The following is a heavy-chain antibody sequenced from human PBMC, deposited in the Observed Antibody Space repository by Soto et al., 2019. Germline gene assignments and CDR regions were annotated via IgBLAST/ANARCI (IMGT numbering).Heavy chain of an antibody. CDR2: IIPTSGTT. Sequence: SVKVSCKASGGTFSTHAIIWVRQAPGHGLEWMGGIIPTSGTTYYTQKFQGRVTITADEPTSTAFMELSSLKSEDTAVFYCARGYCSGGNCYSGMDVWGQGTMVTVSS. D-gene: IGHD2-15*01. CDR3: ARGYCSGGNCYSGMDV. V-gene: IGHV1-69*13. J-gene: IGHJ6*02. CDR1: GGTFSTHA.